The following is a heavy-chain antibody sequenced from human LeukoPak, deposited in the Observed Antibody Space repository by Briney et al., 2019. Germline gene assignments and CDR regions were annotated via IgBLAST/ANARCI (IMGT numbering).Heavy chain of an antibody. D-gene: IGHD3-10*01. J-gene: IGHJ4*02. CDR3: ARDGGGYCASGTHYYFDC. Sequence: GGSLRLSCAASGFTFSSYPMHWVSQAPGKGLEWVGVISYDGSNKYYADSVKRRFTISRDNSKNTLYLQVNSLRAEDTAVYYCARDGGGYCASGTHYYFDCWGQGTLVTVSS. CDR2: ISYDGSNK. V-gene: IGHV3-30-3*01. CDR1: GFTFSSYP.